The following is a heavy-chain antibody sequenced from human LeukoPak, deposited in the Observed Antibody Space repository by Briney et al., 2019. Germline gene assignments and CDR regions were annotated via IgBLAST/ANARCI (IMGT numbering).Heavy chain of an antibody. CDR2: INPNSGGT. CDR3: ARASHLWFGELNWFDP. J-gene: IGHJ5*02. V-gene: IGHV1-2*02. CDR1: GYTFTGYY. Sequence: ASVKVSCKASGYTFTGYYMHWVRQAPGQGLEWMGWINPNSGGTNYAQKFQGRVTMTRDTSISTAYMELSRLRSDDTAVYYCARASHLWFGELNWFDPWGQGTLVTVSS. D-gene: IGHD3-10*01.